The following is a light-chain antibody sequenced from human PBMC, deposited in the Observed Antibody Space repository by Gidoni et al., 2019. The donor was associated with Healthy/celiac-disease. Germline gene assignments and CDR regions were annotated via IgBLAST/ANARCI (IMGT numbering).Light chain of an antibody. J-gene: IGKJ1*01. CDR2: DAS. V-gene: IGKV3-11*01. CDR3: QQRSNWWT. Sequence: EIVLTQSPATLSLSPGERATLSCRASQSVGSYLAWYQQKPGQAPRLLTYDASNRATGIPARFSGSGSGTDFTLTISSLEPEDFAVYYCQQRSNWWTFXXXTKVEIQ. CDR1: QSVGSY.